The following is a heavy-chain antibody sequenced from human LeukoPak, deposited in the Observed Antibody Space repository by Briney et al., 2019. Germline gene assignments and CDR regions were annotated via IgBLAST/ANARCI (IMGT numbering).Heavy chain of an antibody. CDR2: ISGSGGST. J-gene: IGHJ4*02. V-gene: IGHV3-23*01. CDR1: GFTFSSYA. D-gene: IGHD3-16*01. Sequence: QPGGSLRLSCAASGFTFSSYAMSWVRQAPGKWLEWVSAISGSGGSTYYADSVKGRFTISRDNSRDTLYLQMNSLRAEDTAVYYCAKGYYDYVWGSYYFDYWGQGTLVTVSS. CDR3: AKGYYDYVWGSYYFDY.